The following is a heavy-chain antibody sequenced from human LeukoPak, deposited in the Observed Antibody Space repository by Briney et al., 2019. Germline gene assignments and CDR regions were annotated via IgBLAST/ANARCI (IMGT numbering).Heavy chain of an antibody. Sequence: GGSLRLSCAASGFTFSNAWMNWVRQTPGKGLEWVANIKRDGSDQNYVDSVKGRFTISRDNAKNSLYLQMNSLRAEDTDMYYCVGPKDWGQGTLVTVSS. V-gene: IGHV3-7*01. CDR2: IKRDGSDQ. J-gene: IGHJ4*02. CDR3: VGPKD. CDR1: GFTFSNAW.